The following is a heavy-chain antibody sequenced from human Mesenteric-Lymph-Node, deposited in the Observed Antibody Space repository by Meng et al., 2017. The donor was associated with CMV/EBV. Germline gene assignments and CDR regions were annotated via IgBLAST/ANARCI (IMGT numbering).Heavy chain of an antibody. CDR1: GFTLDDYG. V-gene: IGHV3-20*04. Sequence: GESLKISCAASGFTLDDYGMSWVRQAPGKGLEWVSGINWNGGSTGYADSVKGRFTISRDNAKNSLYLQMNSLRAEDTALYYCAREFLPFGITIFGRHGMDVWGQGTTVTVSS. CDR3: AREFLPFGITIFGRHGMDV. D-gene: IGHD3-3*01. CDR2: INWNGGST. J-gene: IGHJ6*02.